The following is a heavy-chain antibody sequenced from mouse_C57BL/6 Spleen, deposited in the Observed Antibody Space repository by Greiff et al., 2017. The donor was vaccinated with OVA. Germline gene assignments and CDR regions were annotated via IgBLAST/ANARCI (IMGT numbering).Heavy chain of an antibody. CDR1: GYTFTSYW. CDR3: ATVRGDY. V-gene: IGHV1-50*01. D-gene: IGHD1-1*01. J-gene: IGHJ2*01. CDR2: IDPSDSYT. Sequence: VQLQQPGAELVKPGASVKLSCKASGYTFTSYWMQWVKQRPGQGLEWIGEIDPSDSYTNYNQKFKGKATLTVDTSSSTAYMQLSSLTSEDSAVYYFATVRGDYWGQGTTLTVSS.